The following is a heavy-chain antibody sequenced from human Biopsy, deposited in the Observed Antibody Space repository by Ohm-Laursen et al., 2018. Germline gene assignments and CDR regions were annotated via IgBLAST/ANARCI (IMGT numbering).Heavy chain of an antibody. V-gene: IGHV4-59*01. J-gene: IGHJ4*02. D-gene: IGHD7-27*01. Sequence: PGTLSLTCSVSGYSMSTYYWSWIRQPPGKGLEWIGFIYYTGHTNYNPSLKSRATISVDTSKNQFSLKVISVTAADTAVYYCARLTGDPSYWGQGILVTVSS. CDR2: IYYTGHT. CDR3: ARLTGDPSY. CDR1: GYSMSTYY.